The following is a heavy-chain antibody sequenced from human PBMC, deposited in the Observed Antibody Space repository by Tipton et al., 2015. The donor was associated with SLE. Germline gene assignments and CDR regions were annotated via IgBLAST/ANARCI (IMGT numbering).Heavy chain of an antibody. CDR1: GYTLTDYY. Sequence: QSGPEVKKPGASVKVSCKASGYTLTDYYIHWVRQAPGQGLEWMGRVHPNSGVTNYAQKFQGRVTMSRDMSISTAFLELGRLRSDDTAVYYCARAPGVDYGDYEYYFDYWGQGTLVTVSS. CDR3: ARAPGVDYGDYEYYFDY. CDR2: VHPNSGVT. J-gene: IGHJ4*02. D-gene: IGHD4-17*01. V-gene: IGHV1-2*06.